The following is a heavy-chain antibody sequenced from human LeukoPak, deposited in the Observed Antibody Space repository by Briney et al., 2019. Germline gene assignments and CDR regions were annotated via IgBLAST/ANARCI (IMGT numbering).Heavy chain of an antibody. V-gene: IGHV3-23*01. CDR2: IGGSGGVT. J-gene: IGHJ4*02. Sequence: GGSPRLSCAVSGITLSNYGMSWVRQAPGKGLEWVAGIGGSGGVTNYADSVKGRFTISRDSAKNTLYLQMNSLRAGDTAVYFCAKRGVVIRVILVGFHKEAYYFDSRGQGALVTVSS. D-gene: IGHD3-10*01. CDR1: GITLSNYG. CDR3: AKRGVVIRVILVGFHKEAYYFDS.